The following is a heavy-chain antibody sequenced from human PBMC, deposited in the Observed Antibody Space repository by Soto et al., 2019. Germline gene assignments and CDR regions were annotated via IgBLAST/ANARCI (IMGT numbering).Heavy chain of an antibody. D-gene: IGHD3-16*02. V-gene: IGHV2-5*02. Sequence: QITLKESGPTAVNPTETLALTCTFSGFSLATKGVGVGWVRQPPGGALEWIAVIYWDDDRRYNPSLEARLRITKDTSNNQVVLTMTDMDFVDTATFYCAHLTITYGGVVGDESFDVWGQGAVVTVSS. J-gene: IGHJ3*01. CDR2: IYWDDDR. CDR3: AHLTITYGGVVGDESFDV. CDR1: GFSLATKGVG.